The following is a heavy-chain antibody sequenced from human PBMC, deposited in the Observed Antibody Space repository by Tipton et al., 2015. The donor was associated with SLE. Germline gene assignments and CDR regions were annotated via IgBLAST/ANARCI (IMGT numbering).Heavy chain of an antibody. J-gene: IGHJ3*02. V-gene: IGHV4-4*07. Sequence: TLSLTCNVSGVSISSSYWSWIRQPAGKGLEWIGRIYTSGATDDNPSLKSRVTISVDTSKNQFSLKLSSVTAADTAVYYCARVDGSGPDAFDIWGQGTMVTVSS. CDR1: GVSISSSY. CDR3: ARVDGSGPDAFDI. D-gene: IGHD3-10*01. CDR2: IYTSGAT.